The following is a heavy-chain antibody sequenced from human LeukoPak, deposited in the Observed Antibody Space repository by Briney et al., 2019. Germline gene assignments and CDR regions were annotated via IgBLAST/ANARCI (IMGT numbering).Heavy chain of an antibody. J-gene: IGHJ4*02. Sequence: GGSLRLSCAASGLTFSSHWMSWVRQAPGKGLEWVANIKQDGSVKTYVDYVKGRFTISRDNAKNSLYLQMHSLKAEDTAVYYCAKDSYSRGDYWGQGTLVTVSS. CDR2: IKQDGSVK. CDR1: GLTFSSHW. V-gene: IGHV3-7*01. D-gene: IGHD6-13*01. CDR3: AKDSYSRGDY.